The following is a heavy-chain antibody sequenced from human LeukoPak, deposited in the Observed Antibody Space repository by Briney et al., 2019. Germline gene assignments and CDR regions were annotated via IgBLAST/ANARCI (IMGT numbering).Heavy chain of an antibody. D-gene: IGHD3-9*01. CDR3: ARDGYDILTGYIDY. V-gene: IGHV3-66*01. J-gene: IGHJ4*02. CDR2: IYSGGST. Sequence: GGSLRLSCTVSGFTVSSNYMSWVRQAPGKGLEWVSVIYSGGSTYYADSVKGRFTISRDNSKNTLYLQMNSLRAEDTAVYYCARDGYDILTGYIDYWGQGTLVTVSS. CDR1: GFTVSSNY.